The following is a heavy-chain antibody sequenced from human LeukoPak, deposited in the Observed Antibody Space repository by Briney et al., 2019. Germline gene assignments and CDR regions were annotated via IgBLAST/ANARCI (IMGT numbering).Heavy chain of an antibody. CDR1: GGSISSYY. CDR3: ARGLWFGELLHFDY. J-gene: IGHJ4*02. CDR2: IYYSGST. V-gene: IGHV4-59*01. Sequence: PSETLSLTCTVSGGSISSYYWSWIRQPPGKGLEWIGYIYYSGSTNYNPSLKSRVTISVDTSKNQFSLKLSSVTAADTAVYYCARGLWFGELLHFDYWGQGTLVTVSS. D-gene: IGHD3-10*01.